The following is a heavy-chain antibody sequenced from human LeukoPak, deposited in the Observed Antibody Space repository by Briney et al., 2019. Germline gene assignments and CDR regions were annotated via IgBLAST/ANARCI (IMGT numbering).Heavy chain of an antibody. V-gene: IGHV4-34*01. CDR3: ARLPDP. CDR2: INHGGST. CDR1: GGSFSGDF. Sequence: SETLSLTCAVYGGSFSGDFWSWIRQSPGKGLEWIGEINHGGSTTYNPSLQSRVTMSVDTSTNQISLKMTSVTAADTAIYYCARLPDPWGQGTLVTVSS. J-gene: IGHJ5*02.